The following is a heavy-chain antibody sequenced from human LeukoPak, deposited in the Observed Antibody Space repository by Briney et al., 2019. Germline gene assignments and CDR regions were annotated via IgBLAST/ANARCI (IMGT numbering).Heavy chain of an antibody. CDR2: ISYSGST. D-gene: IGHD6-13*01. Sequence: SETLSLTCTVSGCSISSYYWRWIRQPPGKGLEYIGYISYSGSTNYNPSLKSRVTMSVDTSKNQFSLKLSSVTATDTAVYYCARHTPKEIAAAEAGYYYYMDVWGKGTTVTVSS. CDR3: ARHTPKEIAAAEAGYYYYMDV. CDR1: GCSISSYY. J-gene: IGHJ6*03. V-gene: IGHV4-59*08.